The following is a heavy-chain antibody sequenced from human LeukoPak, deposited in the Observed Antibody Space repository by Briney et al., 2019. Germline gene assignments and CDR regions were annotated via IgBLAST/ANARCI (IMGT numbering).Heavy chain of an antibody. V-gene: IGHV1-69*13. CDR3: ASSRGCSSTSCYVGGGWYYYYGMDV. CDR2: IIPIFGTA. Sequence: GASVKVSCKASGGTFSSHAISWVRQASGQGLEWMGGIIPIFGTANCAQKFQGRVTITADESTSTAYMELSSLRSEDTAVYYCASSRGCSSTSCYVGGGWYYYYGMDVWGKGTTVTVSS. CDR1: GGTFSSHA. D-gene: IGHD2-2*01. J-gene: IGHJ6*04.